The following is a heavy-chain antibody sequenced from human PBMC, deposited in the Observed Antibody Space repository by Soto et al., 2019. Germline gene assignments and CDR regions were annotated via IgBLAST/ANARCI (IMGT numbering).Heavy chain of an antibody. Sequence: QVQLVQSGAEVKKPGSSVKVSCKASGGTFSSYAISWVRQAPGQGLEWMGGIIPIFGTANYAQKFQGRVTITADESTSTAYMELRSLRSEDTAVYYCAITYDYVWGSYRYTVCDYWGQGTLVTVSS. D-gene: IGHD3-16*02. J-gene: IGHJ4*02. CDR1: GGTFSSYA. CDR2: IIPIFGTA. CDR3: AITYDYVWGSYRYTVCDY. V-gene: IGHV1-69*12.